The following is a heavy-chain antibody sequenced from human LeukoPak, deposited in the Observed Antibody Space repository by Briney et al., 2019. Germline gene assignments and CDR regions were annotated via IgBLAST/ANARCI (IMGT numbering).Heavy chain of an antibody. D-gene: IGHD5-24*01. CDR2: IRYDGSNK. CDR1: GFTFSSYG. Sequence: GGSLRLSCAASGFTFSSYGMHWVRQAPGKGLEWVAFIRYDGSNKYYADSVKGRFTISRDNSKNTLYLQMNSLRAEDTAVYYCAKAPRDGYNAYFDYWGQGTLVTVSS. J-gene: IGHJ4*02. CDR3: AKAPRDGYNAYFDY. V-gene: IGHV3-30*02.